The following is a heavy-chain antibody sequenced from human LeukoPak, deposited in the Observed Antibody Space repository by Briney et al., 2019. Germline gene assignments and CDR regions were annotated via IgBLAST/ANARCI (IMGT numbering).Heavy chain of an antibody. J-gene: IGHJ4*02. V-gene: IGHV3-21*01. Sequence: GGSLRLSCAASGFTFSSYSMNWVRQAPGKGPEWVSSISSSSSYIYYADSVKGRFTISRDNAKNSLYLQMNSLRAEDTAVYYCARGFIAAAGIDYWGQGTLVTVSS. D-gene: IGHD6-13*01. CDR1: GFTFSSYS. CDR3: ARGFIAAAGIDY. CDR2: ISSSSSYI.